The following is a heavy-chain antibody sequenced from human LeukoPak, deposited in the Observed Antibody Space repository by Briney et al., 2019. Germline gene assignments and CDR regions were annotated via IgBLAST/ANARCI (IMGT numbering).Heavy chain of an antibody. CDR1: GDSVSSNSAA. J-gene: IGHJ1*01. V-gene: IGHV6-1*01. Sequence: SQTLSLTCAISGDSVSSNSAAWNWVRQSPSRGLGWLGRTYYRSKWFSRYAVSVKSRITINADTSKNQFSLQLNSVTPDDTAVYYCARGPGYFQHWGQGTLVTVSS. CDR2: TYYRSKWFS. CDR3: ARGPGYFQH.